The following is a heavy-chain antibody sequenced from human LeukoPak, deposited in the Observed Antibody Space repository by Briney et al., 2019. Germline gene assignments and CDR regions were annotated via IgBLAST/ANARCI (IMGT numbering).Heavy chain of an antibody. CDR1: GGSISSWDYY. J-gene: IGHJ4*02. V-gene: IGHV4-30-4*01. CDR3: ATKPNGDYYFDY. CDR2: IHSSGST. D-gene: IGHD4-17*01. Sequence: PSQTLSLTCTGSGGSISSWDYYWSWIRQPPGKGLEWIGYIHSSGSTYYNPSLKSRVTISVDTSKNQFSLRLSSVTAADTAVYYCATKPNGDYYFDYWGQGTLVTVSS.